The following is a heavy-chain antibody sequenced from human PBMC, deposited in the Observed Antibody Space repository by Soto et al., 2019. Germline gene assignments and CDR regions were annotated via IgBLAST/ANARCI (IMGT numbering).Heavy chain of an antibody. D-gene: IGHD5-12*01. J-gene: IGHJ3*02. V-gene: IGHV3-21*01. CDR2: ISSSSSYI. Sequence: GGSLRLSCAASGFTFSSYSMNWVRQAPGKGLEWVSSISSSSSYIYYADSVKGRFTISRDNAKNSLYLQMNSLRAEDTAVYYCAREGIDIVATIFAFDIWGQGTMVTVSS. CDR1: GFTFSSYS. CDR3: AREGIDIVATIFAFDI.